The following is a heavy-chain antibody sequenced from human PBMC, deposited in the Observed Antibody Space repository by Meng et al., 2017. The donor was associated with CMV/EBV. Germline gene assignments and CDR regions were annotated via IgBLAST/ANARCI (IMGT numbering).Heavy chain of an antibody. D-gene: IGHD1-26*01. J-gene: IGHJ6*02. CDR1: GGSISSSSYY. Sequence: GSLRLSCTVSGGSISSSSYYWGWIRQPPGKGLEWIGSIYYSGSTYYNPSLKSRVTISVDTSKNQFSLKLSSVTAADTAVYYCARGGASLDVWGQGTTVTSP. V-gene: IGHV4-39*07. CDR2: IYYSGST. CDR3: ARGGASLDV.